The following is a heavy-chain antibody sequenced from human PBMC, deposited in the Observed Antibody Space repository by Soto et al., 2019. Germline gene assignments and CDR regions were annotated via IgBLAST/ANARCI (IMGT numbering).Heavy chain of an antibody. J-gene: IGHJ1*01. D-gene: IGHD6-6*01. Sequence: GGSLRLSCVASGFICSDYAMHWARQAPGKGLEWVALISPAGTNQYYADSAKGRFTISRDNSKNTLYLQMNSLRPEHTGLYYCARENSRISPRLFQHWGHGTLVTVSS. CDR2: ISPAGTNQ. CDR3: ARENSRISPRLFQH. CDR1: GFICSDYA. V-gene: IGHV3-30-3*01.